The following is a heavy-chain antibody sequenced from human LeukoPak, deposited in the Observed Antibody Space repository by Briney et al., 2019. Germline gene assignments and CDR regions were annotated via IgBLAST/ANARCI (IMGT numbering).Heavy chain of an antibody. D-gene: IGHD3-22*01. CDR1: GYTFTSYY. Sequence: EASVKVSCKASGYTFTSYYMHWVRQAPGQGLEWMGIINPGGGSTSYAQKFQGRVTMTRDTSTSTVYMELSSLRSEDTAVYYCAREPDDSSGYELSLDYWGQGTLVTVSS. J-gene: IGHJ4*02. V-gene: IGHV1-46*01. CDR3: AREPDDSSGYELSLDY. CDR2: INPGGGST.